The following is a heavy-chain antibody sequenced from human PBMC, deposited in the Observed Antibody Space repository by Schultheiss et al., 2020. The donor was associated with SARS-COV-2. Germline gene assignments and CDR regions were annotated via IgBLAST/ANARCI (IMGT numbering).Heavy chain of an antibody. D-gene: IGHD2-2*01. CDR2: IIPIFGTA. CDR1: GGTFSSYA. Sequence: SVKVSCKASGGTFSSYAISWVRQAPGQGLEWMGRIIPIFGTANYAQKFQGRVTITADESTSTAYMELSSLRSEDTAVYYCAREGDGTSKYGMDVWGQGTTVTVSS. J-gene: IGHJ6*02. V-gene: IGHV1-69*13. CDR3: AREGDGTSKYGMDV.